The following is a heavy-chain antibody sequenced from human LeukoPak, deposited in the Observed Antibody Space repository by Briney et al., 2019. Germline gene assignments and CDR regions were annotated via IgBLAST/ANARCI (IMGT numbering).Heavy chain of an antibody. V-gene: IGHV3-11*04. CDR1: GFSFGDYY. Sequence: GGSLRLSCAASGFSFGDYYMTWIRQAPGKGLEWISNINSNSYTIYYADSVKGRFTISRDNAKRSLYLQMNSLRAEDTAVYYCAREYYDFWSGLYNWGQGTLVTVSS. J-gene: IGHJ4*02. D-gene: IGHD3-3*01. CDR2: INSNSYTI. CDR3: AREYYDFWSGLYN.